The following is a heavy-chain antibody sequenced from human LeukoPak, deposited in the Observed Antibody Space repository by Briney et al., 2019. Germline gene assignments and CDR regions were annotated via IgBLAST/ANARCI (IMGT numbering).Heavy chain of an antibody. Sequence: GGSLRLSCVASGFNFSPYAVHWVRQAPGKGLEWVAIISNDGTTESYTDSVKGRFTISRDNAKNSLFLQMNSLRADDTAVYYCARRSGSYDYWGQGTLVIVSS. J-gene: IGHJ4*02. CDR2: ISNDGTTE. CDR1: GFNFSPYA. CDR3: ARRSGSYDY. D-gene: IGHD1-26*01. V-gene: IGHV3-30-3*01.